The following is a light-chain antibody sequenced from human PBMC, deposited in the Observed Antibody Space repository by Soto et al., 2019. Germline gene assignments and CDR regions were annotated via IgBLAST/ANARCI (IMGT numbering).Light chain of an antibody. CDR2: GAS. J-gene: IGKJ5*01. V-gene: IGKV3-20*01. CDR3: QQYGSSPIT. CDR1: ESVNSR. Sequence: VLTQFPGTLSLSPGERPTLSCRASESVNSRLAWYQQKPGQAPRLLISGASSRATGIPDRFSGSGSATDFSLTISRLEPEDFALYYCQQYGSSPITFGQGTRLEIK.